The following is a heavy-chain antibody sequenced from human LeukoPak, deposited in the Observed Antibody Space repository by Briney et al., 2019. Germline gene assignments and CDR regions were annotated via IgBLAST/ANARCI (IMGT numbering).Heavy chain of an antibody. CDR2: INHSGTT. CDR3: ARRLVRSRIDY. J-gene: IGHJ4*02. D-gene: IGHD4/OR15-4a*01. V-gene: IGHV4-34*01. Sequence: SETLSLTCAVYGGSFSGYYWSWIRQPPGKGLEWIGEINHSGTTNYNPFLKSRVTISVDTSKNQFSLKLSSVTAADTAVYYCARRLVRSRIDYWGQGTLVTVSS. CDR1: GGSFSGYY.